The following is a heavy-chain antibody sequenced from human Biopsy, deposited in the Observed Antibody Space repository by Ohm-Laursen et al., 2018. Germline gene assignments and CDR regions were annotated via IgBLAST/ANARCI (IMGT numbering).Heavy chain of an antibody. Sequence: ASVKVSCKVSGYTFSLYPIHWVRQAPGQGLEWMGWTAPDSGRTSFGQNFQGRVTMTSDTSTGTASLELTRLRPDDTAVYYCAREPYCSGGNCYSPLDHWGQGTLVTVSA. D-gene: IGHD2-15*01. V-gene: IGHV1-2*02. CDR1: GYTFSLYP. CDR3: AREPYCSGGNCYSPLDH. J-gene: IGHJ4*02. CDR2: TAPDSGRT.